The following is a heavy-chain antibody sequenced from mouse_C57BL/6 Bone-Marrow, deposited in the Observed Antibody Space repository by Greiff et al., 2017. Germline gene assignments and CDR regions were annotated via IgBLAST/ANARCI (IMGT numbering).Heavy chain of an antibody. J-gene: IGHJ2*01. V-gene: IGHV14-4*01. CDR3: TTRNLLLRYLDY. D-gene: IGHD1-1*01. Sequence: DVKLQESGAELVRPGASVKLSCTASGFNIKDDYMHWVKQRPEQGLEWIGWIDPENGDTEYASKFQGQATITADTSSNTAYLQLSSLTSEDTAVDYCTTRNLLLRYLDYWGQSTTLTVST. CDR2: IDPENGDT. CDR1: GFNIKDDY.